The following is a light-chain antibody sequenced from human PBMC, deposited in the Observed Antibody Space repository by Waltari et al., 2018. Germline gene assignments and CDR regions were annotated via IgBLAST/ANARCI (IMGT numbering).Light chain of an antibody. CDR1: QSVLYSSNNRNY. CDR3: QQYYTTPLT. CDR2: WAS. J-gene: IGKJ4*01. V-gene: IGKV4-1*01. Sequence: DIVMTQSPDSLAVCLGERATINCKSSQSVLYSSNNRNYLTWYQQKPGQPPKLLIYWASIRESGVPDRFSGSGSGTDFTLTISSLQAEDVAVYYCQQYYTTPLTFGGGTKVEIK.